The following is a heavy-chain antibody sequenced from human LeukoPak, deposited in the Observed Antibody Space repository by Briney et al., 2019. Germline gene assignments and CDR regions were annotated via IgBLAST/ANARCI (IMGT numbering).Heavy chain of an antibody. CDR3: ARDQTYSGSGIYTYFDY. Sequence: PAETLSLTCSVSGVSISSSRYYGGWIRRPPGRGLGGIGRIYYSGSTYYNPSLKSRVTISVDTSKNQFSLKLSSVTAADTAVYYCARDQTYSGSGIYTYFDYWGQGILVTVSS. J-gene: IGHJ4*02. V-gene: IGHV4-39*02. CDR1: GVSISSSRYY. CDR2: IYYSGST. D-gene: IGHD3-10*01.